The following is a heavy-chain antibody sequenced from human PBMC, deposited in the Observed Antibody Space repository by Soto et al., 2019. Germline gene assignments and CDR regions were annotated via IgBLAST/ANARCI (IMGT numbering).Heavy chain of an antibody. J-gene: IGHJ4*02. CDR1: GFTFSASA. CDR3: THNDYGGNSPVD. V-gene: IGHV3-73*02. CDR2: IRSKANGYAT. Sequence: EVQLVESGGGLVQPGGSLKLSCAASGFTFSASAMHWVRQASGKGLEWVGRIRSKANGYATAYAASVKGRFIISRDDSKNTAYLQMNSLKTEDTAVYYCTHNDYGGNSPVDWGQGTLVTVSS. D-gene: IGHD4-17*01.